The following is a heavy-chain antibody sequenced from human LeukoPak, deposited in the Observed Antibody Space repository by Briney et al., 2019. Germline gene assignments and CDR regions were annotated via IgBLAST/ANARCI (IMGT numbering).Heavy chain of an antibody. D-gene: IGHD6-19*01. CDR2: IYVSGST. J-gene: IGHJ4*02. CDR1: GGSISSYY. Sequence: SETLSLTCTVSGGSISSYYWSWIRQPAGQGLEWIGRIYVSGSTNYNPSLRTRVTMSEDTSRNQISLKLTSVTAADTAVYFCARDPSAVAGFFDYWGQGTLVTVSS. V-gene: IGHV4-4*07. CDR3: ARDPSAVAGFFDY.